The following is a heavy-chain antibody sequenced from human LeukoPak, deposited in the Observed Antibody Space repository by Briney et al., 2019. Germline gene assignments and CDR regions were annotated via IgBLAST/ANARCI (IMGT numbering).Heavy chain of an antibody. D-gene: IGHD4-23*01. CDR2: IYTSGST. CDR1: GGSISSGSYY. CDR3: ARGSTPGTVVTTFDY. J-gene: IGHJ4*02. Sequence: PSQTLSLTCTVSGGSISSGSYYWSWIRQPAGKGLEWIGRIYTSGSTNYNPSLKSRVTISVDTSKNQFSLKLSSVTAADTAEYYCARGSTPGTVVTTFDYWGQGTLVTVSS. V-gene: IGHV4-61*02.